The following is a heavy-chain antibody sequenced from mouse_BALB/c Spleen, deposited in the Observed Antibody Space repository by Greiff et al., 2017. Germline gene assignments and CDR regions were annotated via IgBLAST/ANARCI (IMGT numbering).Heavy chain of an antibody. CDR1: GYSFTGYF. V-gene: IGHV1-37*01. D-gene: IGHD1-1*01. J-gene: IGHJ4*01. CDR2: INPYNGDT. CDR3: GRSPYYYGSSSYAMDY. Sequence: VQLQQSGPELVKPGASVKISCKASGYSFTGYFMNWVKQSHGKSLEWIGRINPYNGDTFYNQKFKGKATLTVDKSSSTAHMELLSLTSEDSAVYYCGRSPYYYGSSSYAMDYWGQGTSVTVSS.